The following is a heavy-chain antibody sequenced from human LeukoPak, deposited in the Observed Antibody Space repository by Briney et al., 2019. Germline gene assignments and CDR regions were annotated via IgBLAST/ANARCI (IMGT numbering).Heavy chain of an antibody. CDR1: GFTFSSYA. V-gene: IGHV3-23*01. CDR2: ISGSGGST. D-gene: IGHD4-17*01. Sequence: GSLRLSCAASGFTFSSYAMSWVRQAPGKGLKGVSAISGSGGSTYYADSVKGRFTISRDNSKNTLYLQMNSLRAEDTAVYYCAKELYGDHVGWFDPWGQGTLVTVSS. CDR3: AKELYGDHVGWFDP. J-gene: IGHJ5*02.